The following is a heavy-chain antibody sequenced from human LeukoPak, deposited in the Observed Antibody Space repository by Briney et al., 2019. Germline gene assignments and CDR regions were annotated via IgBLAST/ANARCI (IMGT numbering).Heavy chain of an antibody. CDR1: GGSFSGYY. CDR3: ARGRGSGSYYYYYYYMDV. V-gene: IGHV4-34*01. J-gene: IGHJ6*03. Sequence: SDTLSLTCAVYGGSFSGYYWSWIRQPPGKGLEWIGEINHSGSTNYNPSLKSRVTISVDTSKNQFSLKLSSVTAADTAVYYCARGRGSGSYYYYYYYMDVWGKGTTVTVSS. CDR2: INHSGST. D-gene: IGHD3-10*01.